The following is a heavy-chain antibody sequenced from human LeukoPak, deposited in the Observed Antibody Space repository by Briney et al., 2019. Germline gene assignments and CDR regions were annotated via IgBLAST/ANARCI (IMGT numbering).Heavy chain of an antibody. CDR1: GGSISSGSYY. CDR3: AREAGARSGLLGV. CDR2: IYTSGST. D-gene: IGHD3-10*01. J-gene: IGHJ6*04. V-gene: IGHV4-61*02. Sequence: TPSQTLSLTCTVSGGSISSGSYYWSWIRQPAGKGLEWIGRIYTSGSTNYNPSLKSRVTISVDTSKNQFSLKLSSVTAADTAVYYCAREAGARSGLLGVWGKGTTVTVSS.